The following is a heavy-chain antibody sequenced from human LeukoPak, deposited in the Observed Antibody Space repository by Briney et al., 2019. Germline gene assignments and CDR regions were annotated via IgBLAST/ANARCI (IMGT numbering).Heavy chain of an antibody. V-gene: IGHV3-48*02. CDR2: ISSSSNI. J-gene: IGHJ4*02. CDR1: GFTFSSYS. Sequence: GGSLRLSCAASGFTFSSYSMNWVRQPPGKGLEWVSYISSSSNIYYADSVKGRFTTSRDNAQNSLYLQMNSLRDEDTAVYYCARESGYQDYWGQGTLVTVSS. CDR3: ARESGYQDY. D-gene: IGHD3-22*01.